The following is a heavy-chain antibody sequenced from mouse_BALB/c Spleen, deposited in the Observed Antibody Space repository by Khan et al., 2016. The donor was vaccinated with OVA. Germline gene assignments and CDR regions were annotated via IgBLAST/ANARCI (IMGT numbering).Heavy chain of an antibody. V-gene: IGHV2-6-1*01. Sequence: QVQLKESGPGLVAPSQSLSITCTISGFSLTNYGVHWVRQPPGKGLEWLVVIWSDGTPTYDSALKSRLTISKDNSKSQVCLKMDSLQTDDTAMYYCARQPYFHYYVMDYWGQGTSGTVSS. D-gene: IGHD2-10*01. CDR1: GFSLTNYG. J-gene: IGHJ4*01. CDR2: IWSDGTP. CDR3: ARQPYFHYYVMDY.